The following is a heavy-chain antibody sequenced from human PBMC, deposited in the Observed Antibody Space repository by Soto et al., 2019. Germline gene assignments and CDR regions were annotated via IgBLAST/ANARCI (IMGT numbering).Heavy chain of an antibody. D-gene: IGHD3-22*01. CDR1: GGSTSSSISY. CDR3: ARHGDYYDTRGYYDH. J-gene: IGHJ5*02. CDR2: IYYSGST. Sequence: PSETLSLTCTVSGGSTSSSISYWGWIRQSPGRGLEWIGSIYYSGSTYYNPSLKSRVAFSVDTSKNQFSLKLSSVTAADTAVYYCARHGDYYDTRGYYDHWGQGTLVTVSS. V-gene: IGHV4-39*01.